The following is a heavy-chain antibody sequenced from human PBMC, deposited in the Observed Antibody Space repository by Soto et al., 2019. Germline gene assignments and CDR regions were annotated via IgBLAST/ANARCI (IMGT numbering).Heavy chain of an antibody. CDR1: GFSFSDYY. J-gene: IGHJ4*02. V-gene: IGHV3-72*01. D-gene: IGHD6-13*01. Sequence: GGSLRLSCAASGFSFSDYYINWVRQAPGKGLEWVGRTRNKASSYTTDYAAFVKGRFTISRDNSKNTLYLQMNSLRTEDTAVYYCARRGPGTYFDYWGQGTLVTVSS. CDR3: ARRGPGTYFDY. CDR2: TRNKASSYTT.